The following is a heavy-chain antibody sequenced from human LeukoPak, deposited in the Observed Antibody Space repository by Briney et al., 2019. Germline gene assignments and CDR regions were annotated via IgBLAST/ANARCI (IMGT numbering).Heavy chain of an antibody. J-gene: IGHJ6*02. D-gene: IGHD3-10*01. CDR1: GFTFSSYS. CDR2: ISSSSSTI. CDR3: ARDLLIMVRGVINIAFGMDA. Sequence: GGSLRLSCAASGFTFSSYSMNWVRQAPGKGLEWVSYISSSSSTIYYADSVKGRFTISRDNAKNSLYLQMNSLRAEDTAVYYCARDLLIMVRGVINIAFGMDAWGQGTTVTVSS. V-gene: IGHV3-48*01.